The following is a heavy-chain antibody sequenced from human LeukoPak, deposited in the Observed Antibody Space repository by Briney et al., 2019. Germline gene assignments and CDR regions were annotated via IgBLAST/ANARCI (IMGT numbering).Heavy chain of an antibody. D-gene: IGHD2-15*01. CDR2: IYSDSGDT. V-gene: IGHV1-2*04. J-gene: IGHJ4*02. CDR1: GYTFTSYA. CDR3: ARSAGSAFFDY. Sequence: ASVKVSCKASGYTFTSYAMHWVRQAPGQGLEWMGWIYSDSGDTNYAQKFQGWVTMTRDTSISTAYMELSRLTSDDTAVYYCARSAGSAFFDYWGQGTLVTVSS.